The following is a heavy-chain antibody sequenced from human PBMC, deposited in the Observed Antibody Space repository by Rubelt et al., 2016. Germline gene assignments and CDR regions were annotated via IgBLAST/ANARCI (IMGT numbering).Heavy chain of an antibody. CDR2: MNEDGSVK. J-gene: IGHJ4*02. D-gene: IGHD2-15*01. Sequence: EVHLAESGGDLVQPGGSLRLACAASGFTFSDYWMTWVRHAPEKGLEWVANMNEDGSVKYYLDSVKGRFTISRDNAQNSLYLQMNNWRVEDTAVYYCVRGDQWSGDYWGRGTLVTVSS. V-gene: IGHV3-7*01. CDR3: VRGDQWSGDY. CDR1: GFTFSDYW.